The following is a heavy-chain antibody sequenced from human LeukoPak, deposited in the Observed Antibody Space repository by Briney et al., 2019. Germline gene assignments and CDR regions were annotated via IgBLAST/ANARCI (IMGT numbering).Heavy chain of an antibody. V-gene: IGHV3-7*04. J-gene: IGHJ4*02. CDR3: ARGAYSSGWYLVEYFDY. CDR2: IKEDGSEK. Sequence: GGYLRLSCAASGFTFSTYWMNWVRQAPGKGLEWVANIKEDGSEKYYVDSVKGRFTISRDNAKNLLYLQMNSLRAGDTAVYYCARGAYSSGWYLVEYFDYWGQGTLVTVSS. CDR1: GFTFSTYW. D-gene: IGHD6-19*01.